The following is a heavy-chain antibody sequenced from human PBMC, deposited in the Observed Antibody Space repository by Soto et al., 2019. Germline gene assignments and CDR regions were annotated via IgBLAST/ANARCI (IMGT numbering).Heavy chain of an antibody. D-gene: IGHD6-13*01. V-gene: IGHV1-69*08. CDR3: ARDRLAAAGTATDY. J-gene: IGHJ4*02. Sequence: QVQLVQSGAEVKKPGSSVKVSCKASGGTFSSYTISWVRQAPGQGLEWMGRIIPLLDMADYAQKIQGRVTITADKSTSTAYMELSSLRSEDTAVYFCARDRLAAAGTATDYWGQGTLVIVSS. CDR1: GGTFSSYT. CDR2: IIPLLDMA.